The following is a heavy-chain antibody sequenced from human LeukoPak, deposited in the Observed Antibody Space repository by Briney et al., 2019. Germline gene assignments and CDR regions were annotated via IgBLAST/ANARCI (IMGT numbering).Heavy chain of an antibody. J-gene: IGHJ4*02. D-gene: IGHD3-10*01. CDR2: IYHSGST. V-gene: IGHV4-38-2*02. Sequence: SETLSLTCTVSGYSISSGYYWGWIRQPPGKGLEWIGSIYHSGSTYYNPSLKSRVTISVDTSKNQFSLKLSSVTAADTAVYYCARDQGYYGSGSYYQFVYWGQGTLVTVSS. CDR3: ARDQGYYGSGSYYQFVY. CDR1: GYSISSGYY.